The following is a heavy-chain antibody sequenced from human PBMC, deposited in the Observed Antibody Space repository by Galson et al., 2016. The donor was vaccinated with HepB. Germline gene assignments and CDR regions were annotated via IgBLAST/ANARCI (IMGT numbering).Heavy chain of an antibody. CDR3: ARLAVRGDDGGNDY. V-gene: IGHV3-23*01. CDR1: GFNFGVCV. J-gene: IGHJ4*02. D-gene: IGHD4-17*01. CDR2: IVESSYNP. Sequence: SLRLSCAASGFNFGVCVMYWVRQAPGKGLEWVSAIVESSYNPSYADSVKGRFTISRDNSRNTVSLQMDSLTAEDTAVYYCARLAVRGDDGGNDYWGQGTLVTVSS.